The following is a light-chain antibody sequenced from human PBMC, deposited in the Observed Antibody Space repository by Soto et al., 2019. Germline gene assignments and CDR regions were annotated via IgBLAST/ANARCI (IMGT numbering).Light chain of an antibody. CDR2: GAS. CDR3: QQYNNWPPLMYT. J-gene: IGKJ2*01. Sequence: EIVMTQSPATLSVSPVARATLSCRASQSACSNLAWYQHQPGQAPRLLIYGASTSATGIPARLSGSGSGTEFTLTISSLHSEEFAVVYCQQYNNWPPLMYTFGQGTKLEIK. CDR1: QSACSN. V-gene: IGKV3-15*01.